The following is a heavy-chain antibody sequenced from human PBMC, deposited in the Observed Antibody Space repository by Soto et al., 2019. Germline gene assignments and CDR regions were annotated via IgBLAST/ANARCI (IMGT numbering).Heavy chain of an antibody. Sequence: QGQLVQSGAEVKKPGASVKVSCKASGYTFTSYDINWVRQATGQGLEWLVWMNPNSGNTGYAQKFQGRVTMTRNTSISTAYIELRSLRSEGTAVYYCARGPLITIGRRVIIRGDYGMAFWGQGTTVTVSS. J-gene: IGHJ6*02. V-gene: IGHV1-8*01. CDR1: GYTFTSYD. D-gene: IGHD3-10*01. CDR3: ARGPLITIGRRVIIRGDYGMAF. CDR2: MNPNSGNT.